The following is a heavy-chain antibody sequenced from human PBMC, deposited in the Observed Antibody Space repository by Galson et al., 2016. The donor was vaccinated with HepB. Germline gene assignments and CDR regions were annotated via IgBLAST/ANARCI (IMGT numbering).Heavy chain of an antibody. D-gene: IGHD2-2*01. CDR2: INSDGSST. V-gene: IGHV3-74*01. CDR1: GFIVSSYW. J-gene: IGHJ5*02. CDR3: ARDDRVVPGALDGIEH. Sequence: SLRLSCAASGFIVSSYWMHWVRQGPGKGLVWVSRINSDGSSTSYADSVKGRFTISRENSKNTLYLQMNSLRVEDTAVYYCARDDRVVPGALDGIEHWGQGTLVTVSS.